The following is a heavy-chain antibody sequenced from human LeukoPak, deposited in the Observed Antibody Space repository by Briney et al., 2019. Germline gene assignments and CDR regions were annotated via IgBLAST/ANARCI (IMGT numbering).Heavy chain of an antibody. V-gene: IGHV3-23*01. CDR1: GFTFSSYG. D-gene: IGHD1-26*01. Sequence: GGSLRLSCAASGFTFSSYGMNWVRQAPGKGLEWVSSISGSGGSTYYADSVKGRFTISKDNSKNTLYLQMNSLRAEDTAVYYCAKGLGSYSPDYWGQGTLVTVSS. CDR3: AKGLGSYSPDY. J-gene: IGHJ4*02. CDR2: ISGSGGST.